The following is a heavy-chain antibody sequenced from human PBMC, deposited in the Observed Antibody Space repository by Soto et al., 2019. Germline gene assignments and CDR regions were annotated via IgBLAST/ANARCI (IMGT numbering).Heavy chain of an antibody. J-gene: IGHJ5*02. Sequence: QVHLQESGPGLVKPSETLSLTCTVSGGSLSPNYWTWIRQPPGKGLEWVGYLYFGGTTSYNPSLRSRLTVSLPTSISHFSLRLSSVTAADTAVYYCARLGAYYQSLDPWGPGTLVTVSS. V-gene: IGHV4-59*08. CDR2: LYFGGTT. D-gene: IGHD2-21*01. CDR1: GGSLSPNY. CDR3: ARLGAYYQSLDP.